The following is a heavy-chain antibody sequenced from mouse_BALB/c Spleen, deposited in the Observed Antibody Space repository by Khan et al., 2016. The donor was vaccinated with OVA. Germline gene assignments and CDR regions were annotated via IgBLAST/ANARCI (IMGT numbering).Heavy chain of an antibody. D-gene: IGHD1-1*01. J-gene: IGHJ2*01. CDR3: ARSGTITTVVATDFDY. CDR1: GYSITSDYA. V-gene: IGHV3-2*02. CDR2: IKYSGST. Sequence: EVQLQESGPGLVKPSQSLSLTCTVTGYSITSDYAWNWIRQFPGNKLEWMGYIKYSGSTSYNPSLKCRISITRNTSKNRFFLQLSSVTTEDTATYYCARSGTITTVVATDFDYWGQGTTLTVSS.